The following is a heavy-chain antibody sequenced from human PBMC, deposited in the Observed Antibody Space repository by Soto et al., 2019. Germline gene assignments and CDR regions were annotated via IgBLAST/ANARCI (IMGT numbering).Heavy chain of an antibody. V-gene: IGHV3-49*04. CDR2: IRSKAYGGTT. CDR1: GFTFGDYA. Sequence: PGGSLRLSCTASGFTFGDYAMSWVRQAPGKGLERVGFIRSKAYGGTTEYAESVKGRFTISRDDSKSIAYLQMNSLKTEDTAVYYCTREWLSIVVVPAAIEHWYAFDIWGQGTMVTVSS. D-gene: IGHD2-2*01. J-gene: IGHJ3*02. CDR3: TREWLSIVVVPAAIEHWYAFDI.